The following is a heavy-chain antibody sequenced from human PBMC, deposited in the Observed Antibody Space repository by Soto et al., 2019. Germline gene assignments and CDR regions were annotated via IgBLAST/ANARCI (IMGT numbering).Heavy chain of an antibody. V-gene: IGHV4-39*01. Sequence: QLQLQESGPGLVKPSETLSLTCTVSGGSISSSSYSWAWIRQPPGKGLEWIGSIHYSGNTNDNPPLKCRVTISVDTSKNQFSLKLSSVTAADTAVYFCARHHDILTGYYTHLEYWGQGTLVTVSS. D-gene: IGHD3-9*01. CDR1: GGSISSSSYS. CDR2: IHYSGNT. CDR3: ARHHDILTGYYTHLEY. J-gene: IGHJ4*02.